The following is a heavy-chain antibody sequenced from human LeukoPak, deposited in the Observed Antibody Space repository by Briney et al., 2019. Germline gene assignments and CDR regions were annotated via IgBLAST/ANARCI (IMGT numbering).Heavy chain of an antibody. CDR1: GGTFSSYA. V-gene: IGHV1-24*01. Sequence: ASVKVSCKASGGTFSSYAISWVRQAPGKGLEWMGGFDPEDGETIYAQKFQGRVTMTEDTSTDTAYMELSSLRSEDTAVYYCATDHGYCSSTSCSSFDYWGQGTLVTVSS. D-gene: IGHD2-2*03. CDR3: ATDHGYCSSTSCSSFDY. J-gene: IGHJ4*02. CDR2: FDPEDGET.